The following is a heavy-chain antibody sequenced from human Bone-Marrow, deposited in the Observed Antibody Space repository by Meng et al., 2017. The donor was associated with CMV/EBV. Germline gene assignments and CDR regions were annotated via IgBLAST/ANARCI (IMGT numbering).Heavy chain of an antibody. V-gene: IGHV1-69*05. CDR1: GGTFSSYA. D-gene: IGHD3-3*01. CDR3: ARGGVLRFLEWLATGDAFDI. J-gene: IGHJ3*02. CDR2: IIPIFGAA. Sequence: SVKVSCKASGGTFSSYAISWVRQAPGQGLEWMGGIIPIFGAANYAQRFQGRVTITTDESTNTAYMELSSLRSDDTAVYYCARGGVLRFLEWLATGDAFDIWGQGTMVTVSS.